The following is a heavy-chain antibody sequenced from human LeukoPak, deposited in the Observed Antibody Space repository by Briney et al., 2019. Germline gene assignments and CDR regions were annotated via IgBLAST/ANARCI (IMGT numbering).Heavy chain of an antibody. Sequence: TGGSLRLSCAASGFTFSTYAMSWVRQAPGKGLEWVAVIWYDGSNKYYADSVKGRFTISRDNSKNTLYLQMNSLRAEDTAVYYCARVYSGYDLDYWGQGTLVTVSS. CDR3: ARVYSGYDLDY. CDR1: GFTFSTYA. V-gene: IGHV3-33*08. J-gene: IGHJ4*02. D-gene: IGHD5-12*01. CDR2: IWYDGSNK.